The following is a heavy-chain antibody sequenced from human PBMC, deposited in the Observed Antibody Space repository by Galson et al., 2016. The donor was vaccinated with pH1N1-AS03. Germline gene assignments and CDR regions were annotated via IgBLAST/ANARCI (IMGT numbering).Heavy chain of an antibody. D-gene: IGHD3-10*02. J-gene: IGHJ6*02. Sequence: SLRLSCATSGFDFSRSPMHWVRQAPGKGLEWVSVISFESSNKRYADSVEGRLVISRDNSNNMVYLQMNSLRSEDTAVYYCARARVFDDSYYGLDVWGQGTTVIVSS. CDR1: GFDFSRSP. CDR3: ARARVFDDSYYGLDV. CDR2: ISFESSNK. V-gene: IGHV3-30*09.